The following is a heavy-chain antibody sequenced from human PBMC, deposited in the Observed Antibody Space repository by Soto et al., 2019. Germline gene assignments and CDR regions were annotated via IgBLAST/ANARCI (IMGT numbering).Heavy chain of an antibody. V-gene: IGHV3-30-3*01. CDR3: ARASAYSYGDDAFDI. CDR1: GFTFSSYA. J-gene: IGHJ3*02. CDR2: ISYDGSNK. Sequence: QVQLVESGGGVVQPGRSLRLSCAASGFTFSSYAMHWVRQAPGKGLEWVAVISYDGSNKYYADSVKGRFTISRDNSKNTLYLQMNSLRAEDTAVYYCARASAYSYGDDAFDIWGQGIMVTVSS. D-gene: IGHD5-18*01.